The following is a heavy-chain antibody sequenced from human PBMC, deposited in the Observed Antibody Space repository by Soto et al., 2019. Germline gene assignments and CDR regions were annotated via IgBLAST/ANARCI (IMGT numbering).Heavy chain of an antibody. CDR2: IYYSGST. CDR3: ARDDEGAFDI. CDR1: GGSISSGGYY. Sequence: TSETLSLTCTVSGGSISSGGYYWSWIRQHPGKGLEWIGYIYYSGSTYYNPSLRSRVTISVDTSKNQFSLKLSSVTAADTAVYYCARDDEGAFDIWGQGTMVTVSS. J-gene: IGHJ3*02. V-gene: IGHV4-31*03.